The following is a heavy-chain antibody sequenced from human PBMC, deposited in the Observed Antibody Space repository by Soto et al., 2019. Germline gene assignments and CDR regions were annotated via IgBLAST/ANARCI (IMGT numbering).Heavy chain of an antibody. J-gene: IGHJ4*02. V-gene: IGHV1-69*13. D-gene: IGHD5-18*01. CDR1: GGTFGSHG. Sequence: SVKVSCKASGGTFGSHGVAWVRQAPGQGLEWMGGLIAMLGTPTYARKVQGRATITADESLTSSYLELRSLRSEDTAVYFCARGAMANFDYWGQGTVVTVSS. CDR3: ARGAMANFDY. CDR2: LIAMLGTP.